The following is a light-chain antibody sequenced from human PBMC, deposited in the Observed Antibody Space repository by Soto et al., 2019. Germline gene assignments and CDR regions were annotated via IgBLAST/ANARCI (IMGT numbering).Light chain of an antibody. J-gene: IGKJ4*01. CDR1: QGIGDW. CDR3: QQYSSYPLT. CDR2: KTS. V-gene: IGKV1-5*03. Sequence: DIQMTQSPSSVSASVGDRVTITCRASQGIGDWLAWYQQKPGKAPKLLIYKTSTLEGGVPSRFSGSGSETEFTLTISSLQPDDFATYYCQQYSSYPLTFGGGTKVDIK.